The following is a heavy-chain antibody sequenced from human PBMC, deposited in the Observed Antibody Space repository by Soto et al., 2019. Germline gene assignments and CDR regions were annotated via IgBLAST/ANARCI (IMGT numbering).Heavy chain of an antibody. CDR3: ARDPAATVDRHYFDY. D-gene: IGHD4-4*01. CDR2: ISAYNGNT. V-gene: IGHV1-18*01. J-gene: IGHJ4*02. CDR1: GYTFTSYG. Sequence: EASVKVSCKASGYTFTSYGISWVRQAPGQGLEWMGWISAYNGNTNYAQKLQGRVTMTTDTSTSTAYMELRSLRSDDTAVYFCARDPAATVDRHYFDYWGQGALVTVSS.